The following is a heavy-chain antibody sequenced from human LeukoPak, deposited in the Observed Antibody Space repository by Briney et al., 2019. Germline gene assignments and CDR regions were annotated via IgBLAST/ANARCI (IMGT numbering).Heavy chain of an antibody. CDR3: ARARGIAARLTIFYDY. J-gene: IGHJ4*02. Sequence: GGSLRLSCAASGFTFSSYSMNWVRQAPGKGLEWVSSISSSSSYIYYADSVKGRITISRDNAKNSLYLQMNSLRAEDTAVYYCARARGIAARLTIFYDYWGQGTLVTVSS. V-gene: IGHV3-21*01. CDR1: GFTFSSYS. D-gene: IGHD6-6*01. CDR2: ISSSSSYI.